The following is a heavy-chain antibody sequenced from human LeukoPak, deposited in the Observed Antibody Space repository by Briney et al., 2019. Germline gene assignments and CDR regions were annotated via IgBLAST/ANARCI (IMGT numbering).Heavy chain of an antibody. CDR1: GRSISSYY. Sequence: PSETLSLTCTVSGRSISSYYWSWIRQPPGKGLEWIGYIYYSGSTNYNPSLKSRVTISVDTSKNQFSLKLSSVTAADTAVYYCARADWADPNYYDSSGYPLDYWGQGTLVTVSS. CDR2: IYYSGST. D-gene: IGHD3-22*01. J-gene: IGHJ4*02. V-gene: IGHV4-59*01. CDR3: ARADWADPNYYDSSGYPLDY.